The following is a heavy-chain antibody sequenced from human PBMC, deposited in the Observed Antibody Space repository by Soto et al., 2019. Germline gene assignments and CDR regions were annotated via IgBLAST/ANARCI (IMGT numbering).Heavy chain of an antibody. V-gene: IGHV1-69*13. Sequence: SVKVSCKASGGTFSSYAISWVRQAPGQGLEWMGGIIPIFGTANYAQMFQGRVTITADESTSTAYMELSSLRSEDTAVYYCARGSDDSSGSNWVFNYGMDVWGQGTTVTVSS. D-gene: IGHD3-22*01. CDR3: ARGSDDSSGSNWVFNYGMDV. J-gene: IGHJ6*02. CDR1: GGTFSSYA. CDR2: IIPIFGTA.